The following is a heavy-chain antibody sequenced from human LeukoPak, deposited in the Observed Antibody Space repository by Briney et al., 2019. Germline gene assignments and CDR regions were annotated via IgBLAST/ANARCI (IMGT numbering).Heavy chain of an antibody. CDR3: ARRLPWFGESYYYYYMDV. CDR2: ISSSSSTI. D-gene: IGHD3-10*01. CDR1: GFTFSSYG. Sequence: GGSLRLSCAASGFTFSSYGMNWVRQAPGKGLEWVSYISSSSSTIYYADSVKGRFTISRDNAKNSLYLQMNSLRAEDTAVYYCARRLPWFGESYYYYYMDVWGKGTTVTVSS. V-gene: IGHV3-48*01. J-gene: IGHJ6*03.